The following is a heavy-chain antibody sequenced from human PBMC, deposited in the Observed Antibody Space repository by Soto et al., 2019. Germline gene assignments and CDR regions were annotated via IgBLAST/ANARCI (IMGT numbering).Heavy chain of an antibody. J-gene: IGHJ6*02. CDR1: GYSFTSYW. V-gene: IGHV5-51*01. D-gene: IGHD3-9*01. CDR3: AREGYDILTGYYKTYYYYGMDV. Sequence: SGESLKISCKGSGYSFTSYWIGWVRQMPGKGLEWMGIIYPGDSDTRYSPSFQGQVTISADKSISTAYLQWSSLKASDTAMYYCAREGYDILTGYYKTYYYYGMDVWGQGTTVTVSS. CDR2: IYPGDSDT.